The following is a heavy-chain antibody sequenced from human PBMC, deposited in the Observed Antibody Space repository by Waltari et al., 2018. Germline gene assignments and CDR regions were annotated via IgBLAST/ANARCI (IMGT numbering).Heavy chain of an antibody. V-gene: IGHV3-33*01. J-gene: IGHJ2*01. CDR2: IWYDGSDK. Sequence: QVQLVESGGGVVQPGRSLRLSCVASGFTFSSYGMHWVRQAPGKGLEWVEVIWYDGSDKYYADSVKGRFTISRDNSKNTLYLQMNSQRAEDTAVYYCARDQYYYDSSGPRRYFDLWGRGTLVTVSS. D-gene: IGHD3-22*01. CDR3: ARDQYYYDSSGPRRYFDL. CDR1: GFTFSSYG.